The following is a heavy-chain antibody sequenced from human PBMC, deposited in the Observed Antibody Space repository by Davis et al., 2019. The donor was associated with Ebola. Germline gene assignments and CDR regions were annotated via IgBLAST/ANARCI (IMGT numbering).Heavy chain of an antibody. CDR2: ISYDGTID. D-gene: IGHD1-26*01. CDR1: RFTFSSHP. V-gene: IGHV3-30-3*01. Sequence: GESLKISCAASRFTFSSHPMQWVRQAPGKGLGWVAVISYDGTIDNYADSVKGRFTISRDNSKNTLFLQMNSLKIEDTAVYYCAKSSGSYDPFDYWGQGTLVSVSS. CDR3: AKSSGSYDPFDY. J-gene: IGHJ4*02.